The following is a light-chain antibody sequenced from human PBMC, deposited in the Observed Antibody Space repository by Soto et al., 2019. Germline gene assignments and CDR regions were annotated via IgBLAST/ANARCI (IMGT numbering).Light chain of an antibody. CDR3: QQYNTYSRT. J-gene: IGKJ1*01. Sequence: DIQMTQSPSTLSASIGDRVTITCRASQSISNWLAWYQQKPGKAPKLLIYEASSLQGGVPSRFSGSGSGTEYTLTISSLQPDEFATFYCQQYNTYSRTFGQGTKVEIK. V-gene: IGKV1-5*03. CDR1: QSISNW. CDR2: EAS.